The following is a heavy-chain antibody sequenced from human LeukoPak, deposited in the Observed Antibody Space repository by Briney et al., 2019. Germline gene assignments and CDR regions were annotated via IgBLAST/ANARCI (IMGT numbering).Heavy chain of an antibody. J-gene: IGHJ3*02. CDR2: IKQDGSEK. CDR1: GFTFSRYW. CDR3: ASFIARYAFDI. Sequence: NPGGSLRLSCAASGFTFSRYWMSWARQAPGKGLEWVANIKQDGSEKYYVDSVKGRFTISRDNAKNSLYLQMNSLRAEDTVVYYCASFIARYAFDIWGQGTMVTVSS. D-gene: IGHD6-13*01. V-gene: IGHV3-7*01.